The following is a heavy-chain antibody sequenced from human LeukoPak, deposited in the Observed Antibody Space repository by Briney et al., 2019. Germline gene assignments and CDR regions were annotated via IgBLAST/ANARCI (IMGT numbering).Heavy chain of an antibody. V-gene: IGHV4-34*01. CDR3: ARRRYSSGWLGY. CDR2: INHSGST. Sequence: PSETLSLTCAVYGGSFSGYYWSWIRQPPGKGLEWIGEINHSGSTNYNPSLKSRVTISVDTSKNQFSLKLSSVTAADTAVYYCARRRYSSGWLGYXXXGTLVTVSS. J-gene: IGHJ5*01. D-gene: IGHD6-19*01. CDR1: GGSFSGYY.